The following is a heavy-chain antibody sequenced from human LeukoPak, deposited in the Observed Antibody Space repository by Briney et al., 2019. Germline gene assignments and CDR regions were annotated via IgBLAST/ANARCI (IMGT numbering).Heavy chain of an antibody. CDR2: MNANSGNT. Sequence: ASVKVSCKASGYTFTSYEINWVRQATGQGLEWMGWMNANSGNTGYSQKFQGRVTMTRNTSMSTAHMELSSLRSEDTAVYYCARSYNYGGNSAGYWGQGTLVTVSS. CDR1: GYTFTSYE. D-gene: IGHD4-23*01. V-gene: IGHV1-8*01. CDR3: ARSYNYGGNSAGY. J-gene: IGHJ4*02.